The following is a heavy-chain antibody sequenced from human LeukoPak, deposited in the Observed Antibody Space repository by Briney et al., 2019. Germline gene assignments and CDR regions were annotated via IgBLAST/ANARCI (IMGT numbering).Heavy chain of an antibody. Sequence: KPSKTLSLTCTVSGGSISSYYWSWIRQPPGKGLEWIGYIYTSGSTNYNPSLKSRVTISVDTSKNQFSLKLSSVTAADTAVYYCARAGYSYGRFDYWGQGTLVTVSS. V-gene: IGHV4-4*09. J-gene: IGHJ4*02. CDR1: GGSISSYY. CDR3: ARAGYSYGRFDY. D-gene: IGHD5-18*01. CDR2: IYTSGST.